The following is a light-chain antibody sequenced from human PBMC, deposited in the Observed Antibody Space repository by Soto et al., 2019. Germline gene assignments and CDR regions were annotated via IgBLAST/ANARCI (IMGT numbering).Light chain of an antibody. CDR2: DAS. Sequence: PGETATLSCRASQSVTNYLNWCQQKPGQGPRLLIFDASNRATGTPPRFSGSGSGTDFTLTISSLEPEDFAVYYCQQHSNWPGLITFGQGTRLEI. CDR3: QQHSNWPGLIT. J-gene: IGKJ5*01. CDR1: QSVTNY. V-gene: IGKV3-11*01.